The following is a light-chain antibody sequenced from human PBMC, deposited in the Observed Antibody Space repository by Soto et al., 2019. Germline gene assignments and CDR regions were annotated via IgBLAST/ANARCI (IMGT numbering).Light chain of an antibody. J-gene: IGKJ1*01. CDR1: QSVSSS. CDR2: GAS. CDR3: QQYYNWRPR. Sequence: VVMTQSPATLSVSPGDTATLSCRASQSVSSSLAWYQKKPGQAPRLLIYGASTRATGVPARFSGSGSGTEFNLTISRLQSEDFAIYYCQQYYNWRPRFGQGTKVDIK. V-gene: IGKV3-15*01.